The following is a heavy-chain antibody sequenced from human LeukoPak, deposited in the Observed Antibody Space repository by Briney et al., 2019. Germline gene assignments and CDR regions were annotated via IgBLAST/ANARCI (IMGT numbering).Heavy chain of an antibody. Sequence: SVKVSCKASGFTFTSSAVQWVRQARGQRLEWIGWIVVGSGNTNYAQKFQESVTITRDMSTSTAYMELSSLRSEDTAVYYCAADLGYYDSSTYGMDVWGQGTTVTVSS. CDR2: IVVGSGNT. CDR3: AADLGYYDSSTYGMDV. CDR1: GFTFTSSA. J-gene: IGHJ6*02. D-gene: IGHD3-22*01. V-gene: IGHV1-58*01.